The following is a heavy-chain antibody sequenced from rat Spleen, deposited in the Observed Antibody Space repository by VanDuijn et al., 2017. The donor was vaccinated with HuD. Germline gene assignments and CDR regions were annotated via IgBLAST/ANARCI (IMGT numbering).Heavy chain of an antibody. D-gene: IGHD1-9*01. CDR2: ISSDGGRK. CDR1: GFTFSDYY. CDR3: TRHGYNSCCEY. V-gene: IGHV5-29*01. Sequence: EVQLVESDGGLVQPGRSLKLSCAASGFTFSDYYMAWVRQAPTKGLEWVTTISSDGGRKFYQDSVKGRFTISRDNAKSSLYLQMDSLKSEDTAPYYCTRHGYNSCCEYWGQVVMVTVSS. J-gene: IGHJ2*01.